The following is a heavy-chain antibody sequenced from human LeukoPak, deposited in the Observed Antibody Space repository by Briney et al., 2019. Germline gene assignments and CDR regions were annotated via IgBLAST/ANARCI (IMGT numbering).Heavy chain of an antibody. CDR2: ISFDGSNE. Sequence: HPGRSLRLSCAASGFSFSSYGMHWVRQAPGKGLEWVAVISFDGSNEYYADSVKGRFTISRDNSKNSLYLHMISLRAEGTAVYYCAKSGSSPPYYYYGMDVWGQGTTVTVSS. J-gene: IGHJ6*02. D-gene: IGHD6-13*01. CDR3: AKSGSSPPYYYYGMDV. V-gene: IGHV3-30*18. CDR1: GFSFSSYG.